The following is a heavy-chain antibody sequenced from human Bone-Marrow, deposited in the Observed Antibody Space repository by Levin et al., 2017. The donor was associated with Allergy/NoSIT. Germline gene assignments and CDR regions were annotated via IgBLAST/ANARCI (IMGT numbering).Heavy chain of an antibody. Sequence: NTSETLSLTCTVSGDSIGSDSYFWGWIRQPAGKGLEWIGRIYASGTTNYNASLKSRVTIVLDTSNNQFSLRLTSVTAADTAVYYCARFCGTGGDCFHAGAFDVWGQGALVTVSS. CDR2: IYASGTT. V-gene: IGHV4-61*02. CDR1: GDSIGSDSYF. D-gene: IGHD2-21*02. J-gene: IGHJ3*01. CDR3: ARFCGTGGDCFHAGAFDV.